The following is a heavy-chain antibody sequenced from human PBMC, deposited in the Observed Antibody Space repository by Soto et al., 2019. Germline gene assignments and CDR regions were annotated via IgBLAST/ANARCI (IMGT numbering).Heavy chain of an antibody. J-gene: IGHJ6*02. CDR3: ARNMDYYYGPGSGNGHGV. D-gene: IGHD3-10*01. Sequence: QVQLVQSGAEVKEPGDSVRVSCEASGSTFTAYYIHWVRQAPGQGLEWMGWINPKFGDTTYAQDFHGRLTLTRDMSISTVYMDLSRLTSDDTAIYYCARNMDYYYGPGSGNGHGVWGQGTTVNVFS. CDR1: GSTFTAYY. V-gene: IGHV1-2*02. CDR2: INPKFGDT.